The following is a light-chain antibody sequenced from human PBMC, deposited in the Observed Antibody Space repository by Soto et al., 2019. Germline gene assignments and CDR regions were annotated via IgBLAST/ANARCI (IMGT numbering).Light chain of an antibody. V-gene: IGKV1-17*01. CDR1: QGIRDA. CDR3: LQHSDYPFT. Sequence: DIQMTQSPSSLSASVGDRVTITCRASQGIRDALGWYQQKPGKVPKRLIYSASSLQSVVPSRFSGSGSETEFTLTISSLQPEDFATYYCLQHSDYPFTFGQGTRLEI. CDR2: SAS. J-gene: IGKJ2*01.